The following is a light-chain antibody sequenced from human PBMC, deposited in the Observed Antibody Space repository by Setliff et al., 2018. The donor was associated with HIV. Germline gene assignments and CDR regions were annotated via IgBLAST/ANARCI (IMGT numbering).Light chain of an antibody. CDR2: EVT. CDR1: SSDVGAYNL. CDR3: CSYAGSRTFYV. J-gene: IGLJ1*01. V-gene: IGLV2-23*02. Sequence: QSVLPQPASVSGSPGQSITISCTGTSSDVGAYNLVSWYQQPPGKAPKLMVYEVTKRPLGVSTRFSGSKSGNTASLTISGLLAEDEADYYCCSYAGSRTFYVFGTGTKVTVL.